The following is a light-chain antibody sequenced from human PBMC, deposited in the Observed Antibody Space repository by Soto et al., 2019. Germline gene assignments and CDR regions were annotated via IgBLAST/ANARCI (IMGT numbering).Light chain of an antibody. CDR3: QQYTDWPRT. Sequence: EVVMTQSPATLSVSPGERATLSCRASQSVTSNYLAWYQQKPGQAPRLLIYGISTRATGVPDRLSGSGSGTDFTLTISRLEPEDFAVYYCQQYTDWPRTFGQGTKVDIK. CDR1: QSVTSNY. V-gene: IGKV3-20*01. CDR2: GIS. J-gene: IGKJ1*01.